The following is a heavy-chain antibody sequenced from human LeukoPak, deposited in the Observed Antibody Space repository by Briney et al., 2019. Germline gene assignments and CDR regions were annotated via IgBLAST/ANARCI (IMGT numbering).Heavy chain of an antibody. CDR1: GFSPSSYE. D-gene: IGHD5-12*01. CDR3: ARDGLVATEDYYYGTDV. CDR2: IRTSGSTI. J-gene: IGHJ6*02. Sequence: GGCLRLSCAASGFSPSSYEMNWVRQAPGNGLEWVSYIRTSGSTIYYADSVKGRFTISRDNAKNSLYLRMNSLRAEDTAVYYCARDGLVATEDYYYGTDVWGQETTVTVSS. V-gene: IGHV3-48*03.